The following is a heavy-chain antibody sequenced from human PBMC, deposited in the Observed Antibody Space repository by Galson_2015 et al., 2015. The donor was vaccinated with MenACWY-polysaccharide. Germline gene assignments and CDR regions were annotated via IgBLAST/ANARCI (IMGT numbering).Heavy chain of an antibody. CDR2: INHSGST. D-gene: IGHD3-22*01. V-gene: IGHV4-34*01. CDR3: ARRGYSDSSGYYAPIDS. Sequence: SETLSLTCAVYGGSFSGSYWTWIRQPPGKRLEWIGEINHSGSTNYNPSLKSRVIISTDTSKNQVSLKLSSVTAADTALYYCARRGYSDSSGYYAPIDSWGQGTLVTVSS. J-gene: IGHJ4*02. CDR1: GGSFSGSY.